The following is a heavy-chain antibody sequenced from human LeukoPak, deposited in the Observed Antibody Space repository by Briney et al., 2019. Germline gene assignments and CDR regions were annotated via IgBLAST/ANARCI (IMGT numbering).Heavy chain of an antibody. V-gene: IGHV3-23*01. Sequence: GGSLRLSCAASGFTFSSYAMSWVRQAPGKGLEWVSGISGGGGSTYYADSVKGRFTISRDNSKNTLYLQMNSLRAEDTAVHYCAKVGESGGVWKYYFDYWGQGTLVTVSS. CDR2: ISGGGGST. J-gene: IGHJ4*02. D-gene: IGHD2-15*01. CDR3: AKVGESGGVWKYYFDY. CDR1: GFTFSSYA.